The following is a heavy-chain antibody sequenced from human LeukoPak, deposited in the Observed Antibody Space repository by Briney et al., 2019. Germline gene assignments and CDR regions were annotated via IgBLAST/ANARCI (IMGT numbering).Heavy chain of an antibody. D-gene: IGHD1-1*01. CDR1: GGTFSSYV. CDR3: ARGLRLERSYYYYGMDV. V-gene: IGHV1-69*13. Sequence: SVKVSCKASGGTFSSYVISWVRQAPGQGLEWMGGIIPIFGTANYAQKFQGRVTITADESTSTAYMELSSLRSEDTAVYYCARGLRLERSYYYYGMDVWGKGTTVTVSS. J-gene: IGHJ6*04. CDR2: IIPIFGTA.